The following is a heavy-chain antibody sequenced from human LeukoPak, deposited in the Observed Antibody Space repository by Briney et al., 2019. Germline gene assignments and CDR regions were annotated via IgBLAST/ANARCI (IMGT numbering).Heavy chain of an antibody. Sequence: ASVKASCKASGYTFTGYYMHWVRQAPGQGLEWMGWINPNSGGTNYAQKFQGRVTMTRDTSISTAYMELSRLRSDDTAVYYCARDLSGYYHYFDYWGQGTLVTVSS. D-gene: IGHD3-22*01. CDR3: ARDLSGYYHYFDY. J-gene: IGHJ4*02. V-gene: IGHV1-2*02. CDR1: GYTFTGYY. CDR2: INPNSGGT.